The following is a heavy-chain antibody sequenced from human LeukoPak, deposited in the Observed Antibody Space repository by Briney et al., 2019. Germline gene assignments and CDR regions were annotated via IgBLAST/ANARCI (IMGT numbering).Heavy chain of an antibody. D-gene: IGHD3-16*01. CDR1: GFTLSSYW. J-gene: IGHJ4*02. V-gene: IGHV3-74*01. CDR3: ARVQGGFDY. Sequence: GGSLRLSCAASGFTLSSYWMHWVRQAPGKGLVWVSRIKSDGSTTNYADSVKGRFTISRDNAKNTLYLQMNSLRAEDTAVYYCARVQGGFDYWGQGTLVTVSS. CDR2: IKSDGSTT.